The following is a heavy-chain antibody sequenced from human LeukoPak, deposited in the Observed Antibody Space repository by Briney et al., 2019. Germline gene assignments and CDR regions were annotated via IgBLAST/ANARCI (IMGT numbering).Heavy chain of an antibody. V-gene: IGHV3-21*01. CDR1: GFTFSSYS. CDR3: AKEGDYYGSGSYRDGFDI. CDR2: ISSSSSYI. J-gene: IGHJ3*02. Sequence: GGSLRLSCAASGFTFSSYSMNWVRQAPGKGLEWVSSISSSSSYIYYADSVKGRFTISRDSFKNTLYLQMNSLRPEDTAVYYCAKEGDYYGSGSYRDGFDIWGQGTRATVSS. D-gene: IGHD3-10*01.